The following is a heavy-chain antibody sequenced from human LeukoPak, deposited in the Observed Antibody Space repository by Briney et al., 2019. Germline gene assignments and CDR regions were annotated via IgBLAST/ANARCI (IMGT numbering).Heavy chain of an antibody. Sequence: PGGSLRLSCAASGFTFSNYWMSWVRQAPGKGLEWVANIKQDGSEKYYVDSVKGRFTTSRDNAKNSLYLQMNSLRAEDTAVYYCARDVWGPNSSWGQGTLVTVSS. V-gene: IGHV3-7*01. D-gene: IGHD6-13*01. J-gene: IGHJ4*02. CDR2: IKQDGSEK. CDR1: GFTFSNYW. CDR3: ARDVWGPNSS.